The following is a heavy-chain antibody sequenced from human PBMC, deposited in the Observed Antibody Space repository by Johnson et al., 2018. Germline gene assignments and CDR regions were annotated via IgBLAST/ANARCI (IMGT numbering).Heavy chain of an antibody. Sequence: QVQLVESGGGLVKPGGSLRLSCAASGFTFSDYYMSWIRQAPGTGLEWVSYISISGSTIYYADSVKGRFTIPRDNAKNSLYLQMNSLRAEETAVYYCARVGRYYDRSGYLSAAFDIWGQGTMVTVSS. V-gene: IGHV3-11*01. CDR3: ARVGRYYDRSGYLSAAFDI. CDR2: ISISGSTI. CDR1: GFTFSDYY. D-gene: IGHD3-22*01. J-gene: IGHJ3*02.